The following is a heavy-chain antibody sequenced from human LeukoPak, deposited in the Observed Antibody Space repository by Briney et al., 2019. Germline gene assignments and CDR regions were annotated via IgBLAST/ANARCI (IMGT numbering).Heavy chain of an antibody. D-gene: IGHD3-22*01. CDR1: GFTFSSYG. J-gene: IGHJ4*02. CDR3: AKDRHYYDSSAMGY. CDR2: ISYDGSNK. Sequence: PGGSLRLFCAASGFTFSSYGMHWVRQAPGKGLEWVAVISYDGSNKYYADSVKGRFTISRDNSKNTLYLQMNSLRAEDTAVYYCAKDRHYYDSSAMGYWGQGTLVIVSS. V-gene: IGHV3-30*18.